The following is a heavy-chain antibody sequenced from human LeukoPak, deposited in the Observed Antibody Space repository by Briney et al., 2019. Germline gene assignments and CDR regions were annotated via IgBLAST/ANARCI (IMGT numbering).Heavy chain of an antibody. J-gene: IGHJ4*02. Sequence: SVKVSFKASGGTFNSYAISWVRQAPGQGLEWMGRIIPILGIANYAQKFQGRVTITADKSTSTAYMELSSLRSEDTAVYYCARVPSYYYDSSGYYCDWGQGTLVTVSS. CDR2: IIPILGIA. D-gene: IGHD3-22*01. CDR3: ARVPSYYYDSSGYYCD. V-gene: IGHV1-69*04. CDR1: GGTFNSYA.